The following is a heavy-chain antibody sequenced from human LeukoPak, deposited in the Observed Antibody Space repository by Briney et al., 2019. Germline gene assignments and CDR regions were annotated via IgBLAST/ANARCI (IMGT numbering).Heavy chain of an antibody. Sequence: SETLSLTCAVYGGPFSGYYWSRIRQPPGKGLEWVGEINHSGSTNYNPALTSRVTISVDTSKNHVSLKLSSVTAADTAGYYCARGHLYISSWYRKHRGVAFDYWGQGTLVTVSS. J-gene: IGHJ4*02. CDR1: GGPFSGYY. CDR3: ARGHLYISSWYRKHRGVAFDY. D-gene: IGHD6-13*01. CDR2: INHSGST. V-gene: IGHV4-34*01.